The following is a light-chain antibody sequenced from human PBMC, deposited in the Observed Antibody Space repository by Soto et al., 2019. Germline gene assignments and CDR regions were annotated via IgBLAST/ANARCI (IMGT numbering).Light chain of an antibody. J-gene: IGKJ1*01. CDR2: GAS. V-gene: IGKV3-15*01. CDR1: QSVSSN. CDR3: QQYNSYPWP. Sequence: TVMTQSLAALSVSQGERATLSCRASQSVSSNLAWYQQKPGQAPRLLISGASTRAIGIPARFSGSGSGTEFTLTISSLQPDDFATYYCQQYNSYPWPFGQGTKVDIK.